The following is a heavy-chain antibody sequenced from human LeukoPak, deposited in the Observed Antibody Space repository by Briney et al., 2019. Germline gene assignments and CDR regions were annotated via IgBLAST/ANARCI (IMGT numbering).Heavy chain of an antibody. D-gene: IGHD3-22*01. J-gene: IGHJ4*02. V-gene: IGHV3-21*01. Sequence: GGSLRLSSTASGFTFSSYSLNWVRQAPGKGLEWVSSVSTGSNYIYYADSVKGRFTISRDNDKNSLYLQMNSLRVEDTAVYYCAREADYYDSSGQDYWGQGTLVTVSS. CDR3: AREADYYDSSGQDY. CDR1: GFTFSSYS. CDR2: VSTGSNYI.